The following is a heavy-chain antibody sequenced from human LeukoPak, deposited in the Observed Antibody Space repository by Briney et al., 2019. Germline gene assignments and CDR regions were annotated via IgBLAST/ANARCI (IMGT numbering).Heavy chain of an antibody. Sequence: SETLSLTCTVSGGSISSGSYYWSWIRQPAGKGLEWIGRIYTSGSTNYNPSLKSRVTMSVDTSKNQFSLKLSSVTAADTAVYYCARFRGRSYGPDAFDIWGQGTMVTVSS. D-gene: IGHD5-18*01. J-gene: IGHJ3*02. CDR3: ARFRGRSYGPDAFDI. CDR1: GGSISSGSYY. V-gene: IGHV4-61*02. CDR2: IYTSGST.